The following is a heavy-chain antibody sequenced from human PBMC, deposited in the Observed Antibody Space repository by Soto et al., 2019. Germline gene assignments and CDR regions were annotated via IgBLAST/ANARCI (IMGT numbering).Heavy chain of an antibody. V-gene: IGHV3-21*01. CDR3: ARDMGTEYFVVVTARGGMDV. D-gene: IGHD2-21*02. CDR2: ISSSSSYI. Sequence: RGSLRLSCAASGFTFSSYSMNWVRQAPGKGLEWVSSISSSSSYIYYADSVKGRFTISRDNAKNSLYLQMNSLRAEDTAVYYCARDMGTEYFVVVTARGGMDVWGQGTTVTVSS. J-gene: IGHJ6*02. CDR1: GFTFSSYS.